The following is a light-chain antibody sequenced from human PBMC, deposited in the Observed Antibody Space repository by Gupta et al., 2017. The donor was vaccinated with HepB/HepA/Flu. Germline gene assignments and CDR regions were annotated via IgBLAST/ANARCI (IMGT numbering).Light chain of an antibody. Sequence: DIVMTQSPDSLAVSLGERATINCKSSQSVLYNFNNKNHLAWYQQKPGQPPKLLIYWASTRESGVPDRISGSGSDTDFTLTISSRQAEDVAVYYCHQDDRTPWTFGQGTKVEIK. CDR2: WAS. V-gene: IGKV4-1*01. CDR3: HQDDRTPWT. CDR1: QSVLYNFNNKNH. J-gene: IGKJ1*01.